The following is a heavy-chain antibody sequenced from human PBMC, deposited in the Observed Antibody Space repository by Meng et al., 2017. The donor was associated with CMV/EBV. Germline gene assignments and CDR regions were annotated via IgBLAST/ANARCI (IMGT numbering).Heavy chain of an antibody. CDR3: ARGGVEMATIGYYFDY. D-gene: IGHD5-24*01. Sequence: VQLQQWGAGLLKPSETLSLTCAVYGGSFSGYYWSWIRQPPGKGLEWIGEINHSGSTNYNPSLKSRVTISVDTSKNQFSLKLSSVTAADTAVYYCARGGVEMATIGYYFDYWGQGTLVTVSS. CDR1: GGSFSGYY. J-gene: IGHJ4*02. V-gene: IGHV4-34*01. CDR2: INHSGST.